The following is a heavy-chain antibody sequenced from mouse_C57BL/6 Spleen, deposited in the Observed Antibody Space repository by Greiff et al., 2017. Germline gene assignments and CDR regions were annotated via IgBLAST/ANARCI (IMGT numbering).Heavy chain of an antibody. D-gene: IGHD2-5*01. CDR3: ASPTIVTTYAMDY. J-gene: IGHJ4*01. CDR1: GFSLTSYG. Sequence: VKLVESGPGLVQPSQSLSITCTVSGFSLTSYGVHWVRQSPGKGLEWLGVIWSGGSTDYNAAFISRLSISKDNSKSQVFFKMNSLQADDTAIYYCASPTIVTTYAMDYWGQGTSVTVSS. V-gene: IGHV2-2*01. CDR2: IWSGGST.